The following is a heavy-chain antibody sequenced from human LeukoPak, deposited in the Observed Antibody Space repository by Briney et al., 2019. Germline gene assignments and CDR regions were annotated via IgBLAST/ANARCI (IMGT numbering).Heavy chain of an antibody. Sequence: PGGSLRLSFSASGFTFSSYAVYWVRQAPGKGLEYVSAITSNGGSTYYADSVKGRFTISRDNSKNTLYLQMSSLRAEDTAVYYCVGFRATAGLYWGQGTLVTVSS. CDR3: VGFRATAGLY. D-gene: IGHD6-13*01. CDR2: ITSNGGST. J-gene: IGHJ4*02. V-gene: IGHV3-64D*06. CDR1: GFTFSSYA.